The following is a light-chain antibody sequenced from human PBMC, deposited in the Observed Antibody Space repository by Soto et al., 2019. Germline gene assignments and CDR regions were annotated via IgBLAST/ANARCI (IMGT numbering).Light chain of an antibody. CDR3: QQYHNWPPIT. CDR1: ESIRTW. CDR2: KAS. Sequence: DIQMTQSPSTLSASIGDRVTITCRASESIRTWLAWYQQKPGKAPKLLIYKASTLKSGVPSRFSGSGSGTEFTLTISSLQSEDFAVYYCQQYHNWPPITFGRGTRLEIK. J-gene: IGKJ5*01. V-gene: IGKV1-5*03.